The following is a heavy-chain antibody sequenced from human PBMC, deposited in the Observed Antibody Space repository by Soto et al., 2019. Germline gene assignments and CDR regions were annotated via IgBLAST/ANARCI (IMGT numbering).Heavy chain of an antibody. Sequence: PGGSLRLSCAASGFTFSNAWMNWVRQAPGKGLEWVGRIKSKTDGGTTDYAAPVKGRFTISRDDSKNTLYLQMNSLKTEDTAVYYCTGGPLVAARETFDYWGQETLVTVSS. J-gene: IGHJ4*02. CDR1: GFTFSNAW. D-gene: IGHD2-15*01. CDR3: TGGPLVAARETFDY. V-gene: IGHV3-15*07. CDR2: IKSKTDGGTT.